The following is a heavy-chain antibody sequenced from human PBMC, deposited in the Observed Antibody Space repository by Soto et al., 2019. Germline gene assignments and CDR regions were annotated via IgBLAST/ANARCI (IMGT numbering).Heavy chain of an antibody. CDR1: GYTFTGYY. V-gene: IGHV1-2*04. D-gene: IGHD2-2*01. CDR3: VRVYCSSTSCYGHYYYYMDV. J-gene: IGHJ6*03. CDR2: INPNSGGT. Sequence: ASVKVSCKASGYTFTGYYMHWVRQAPGQGLEWMGWINPNSGGTNYAQKFQGWVTMTRDTSISTAYMELSRLRSDDTAVYYFVRVYCSSTSCYGHYYYYMDVWGKGTTVTVSS.